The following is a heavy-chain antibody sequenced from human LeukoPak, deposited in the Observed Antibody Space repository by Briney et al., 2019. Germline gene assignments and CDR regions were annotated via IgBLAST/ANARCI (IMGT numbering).Heavy chain of an antibody. CDR2: MNPNSGNT. CDR1: GYTFTSYD. V-gene: IGHV1-8*01. Sequence: GASVKVSCKASGYTFTSYDINWVRQATGQGLEWMGWMNPNSGNTGYAQKFQGRVTMTRNTSISTAYMELSSLRSEDTAVYYCARAYTSRHPRYSGSPSGYWGQGTLVTVSS. J-gene: IGHJ4*02. D-gene: IGHD1-26*01. CDR3: ARAYTSRHPRYSGSPSGY.